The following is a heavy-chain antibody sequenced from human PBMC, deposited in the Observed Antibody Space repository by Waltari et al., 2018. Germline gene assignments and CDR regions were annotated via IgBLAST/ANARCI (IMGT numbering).Heavy chain of an antibody. CDR1: GFTFSSYA. V-gene: IGHV3-23*03. D-gene: IGHD2-8*01. Sequence: EVQLLESGGGLVQPGGSLRLSCAASGFTFSSYAMSWVRQAPGKGLEWVSVIYSGGSTYYADSVKGRFTISRDNSKNTLYLQMNSLRAEDTAVYYCAILPPYCTNGVCYDYWGQGTLVTVSS. CDR3: AILPPYCTNGVCYDY. J-gene: IGHJ4*02. CDR2: IYSGGST.